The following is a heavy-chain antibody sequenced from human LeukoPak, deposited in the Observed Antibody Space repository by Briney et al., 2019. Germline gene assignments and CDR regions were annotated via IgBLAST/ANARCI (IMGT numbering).Heavy chain of an antibody. J-gene: IGHJ4*02. CDR2: IYSGGST. V-gene: IGHV3-53*01. D-gene: IGHD3-22*01. Sequence: PGGSLRLSCAASGFTVSSNYMSWVRQAPGKGLEWVSVIYSGGSTYYADSVKGRFTISRDNAKNSLYLQMNSLRAEDTAVYYCARDQSPPRYYYDSSGYDYWGRGTLVTVSS. CDR1: GFTVSSNY. CDR3: ARDQSPPRYYYDSSGYDY.